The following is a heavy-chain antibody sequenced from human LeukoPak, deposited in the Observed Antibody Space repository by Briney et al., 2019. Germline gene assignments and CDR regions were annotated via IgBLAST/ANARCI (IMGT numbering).Heavy chain of an antibody. Sequence: GGTLRLSCAASGFTFSSYGMSWVRQAPGKGLGWVSAISGSGGNTYYADSVKGRFTISRDNSKNTLHLQMNSLRAEDTAVYYCARDRYQLLWWDYYYYMDVWGKGTTVTVSS. CDR1: GFTFSSYG. J-gene: IGHJ6*03. D-gene: IGHD2-2*01. CDR3: ARDRYQLLWWDYYYYMDV. CDR2: ISGSGGNT. V-gene: IGHV3-23*01.